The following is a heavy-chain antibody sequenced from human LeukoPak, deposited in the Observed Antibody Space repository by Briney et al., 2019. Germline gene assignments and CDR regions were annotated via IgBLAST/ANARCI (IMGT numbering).Heavy chain of an antibody. CDR3: AKEDRIAVAGTEDGGDY. V-gene: IGHV3-23*01. D-gene: IGHD6-19*01. Sequence: PGGSLRLSCAASGFTFSSYAMSWVRQAPGKGLKWVSAISGSGGSTYYADSVKGRFTISRDNSKNTLYLQMNSLRAEDTAVYYCAKEDRIAVAGTEDGGDYWGQGTLVTVSS. J-gene: IGHJ4*02. CDR1: GFTFSSYA. CDR2: ISGSGGST.